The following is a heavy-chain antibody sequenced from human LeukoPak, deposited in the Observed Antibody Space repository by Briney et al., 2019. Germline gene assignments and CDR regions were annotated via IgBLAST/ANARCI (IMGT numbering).Heavy chain of an antibody. Sequence: PGGSLRLSYAPSGFTFSSYAMSWVRRAPGKGLEWVAVISGGGSGTYYADSVRGRFTIPRDNSKNTVYLQMNSLRAEDTAIYYCAKAVGSSGYFSRDAFDIWGQGTMVTVSS. V-gene: IGHV3-23*01. CDR1: GFTFSSYA. J-gene: IGHJ3*02. CDR3: AKAVGSSGYFSRDAFDI. CDR2: ISGGGSGT. D-gene: IGHD3-22*01.